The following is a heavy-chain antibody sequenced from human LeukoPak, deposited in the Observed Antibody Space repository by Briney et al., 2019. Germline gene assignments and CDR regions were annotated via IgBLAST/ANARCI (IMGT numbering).Heavy chain of an antibody. Sequence: GGSLRLSCAASGFIFSSFWMHWVRQVPGKGLVWVSHINSDGRKTDCADSVRGRFTISRDNAKNTLYLQMNRLTVEDTAVYYCGRGMRDYYGLDYWGQGILVTVSS. CDR1: GFIFSSFW. J-gene: IGHJ4*02. D-gene: IGHD3-10*01. V-gene: IGHV3-74*01. CDR3: GRGMRDYYGLDY. CDR2: INSDGRKT.